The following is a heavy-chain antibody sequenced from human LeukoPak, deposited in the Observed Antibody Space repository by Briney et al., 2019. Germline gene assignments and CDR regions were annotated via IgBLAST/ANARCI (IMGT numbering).Heavy chain of an antibody. V-gene: IGHV3-53*01. J-gene: IGHJ4*02. D-gene: IGHD4-17*01. Sequence: GGSLRLACAASGFTVSSNYMNWVRQAPGKGLEWVSVIYSSGSTYYADSVKGRFTISRDNSKNTLYLQMNSLRAEDTAVYYCARDLYGVSHDYWGQGTLVTVSS. CDR1: GFTVSSNY. CDR2: IYSSGST. CDR3: ARDLYGVSHDY.